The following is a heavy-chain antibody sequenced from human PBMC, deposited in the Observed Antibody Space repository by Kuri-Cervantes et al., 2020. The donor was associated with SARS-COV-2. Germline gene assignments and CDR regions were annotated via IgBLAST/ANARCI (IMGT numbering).Heavy chain of an antibody. CDR1: GGSISSPNYD. V-gene: IGHV4-39*01. J-gene: IGHJ3*02. CDR2: IPSAGGT. Sequence: SETLSLTCTVSGGSISSPNYDWGWIRQPPGKGLEWIGSIPSAGGTYYSPFLKSRVTISVDTSKNQFTLKLTSVTAADTAVYYCARQSCTSPSCYLGDDAFDIWGQGTMVTVSS. D-gene: IGHD2-2*01. CDR3: ARQSCTSPSCYLGDDAFDI.